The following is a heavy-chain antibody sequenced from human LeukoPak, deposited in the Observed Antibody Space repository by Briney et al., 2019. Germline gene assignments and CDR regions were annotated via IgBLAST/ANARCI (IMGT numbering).Heavy chain of an antibody. J-gene: IGHJ4*02. CDR3: AKVVRVGGWTREAFDY. CDR1: GFTFSSYG. Sequence: GGSLRLSCAASGFTFSSYGMHWVRQAPGKGLEWLAFIRYDGSNKYYADSVKGRFTISRDNSKNTLYLQMNSLRAEDTAVYYCAKVVRVGGWTREAFDYWGQGTLVTVSS. CDR2: IRYDGSNK. D-gene: IGHD6-19*01. V-gene: IGHV3-30*02.